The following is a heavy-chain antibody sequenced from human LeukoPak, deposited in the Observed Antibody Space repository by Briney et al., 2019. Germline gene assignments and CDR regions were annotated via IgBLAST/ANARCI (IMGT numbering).Heavy chain of an antibody. D-gene: IGHD1-26*01. V-gene: IGHV3-30*02. CDR2: IRFDGTNK. Sequence: GGSLRLSCAASGFTFSSYGMHWVRQAPGKGLEWVSFIRFDGTNKYYADSVKGRFTISRDNSRNTLYLQMNSLKVEDTSVYYCAKKSGGLNSYYYMDVWGKGTTVTISS. CDR3: AKKSGGLNSYYYMDV. CDR1: GFTFSSYG. J-gene: IGHJ6*03.